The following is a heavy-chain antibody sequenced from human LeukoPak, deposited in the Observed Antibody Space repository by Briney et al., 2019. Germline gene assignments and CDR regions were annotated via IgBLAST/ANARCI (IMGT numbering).Heavy chain of an antibody. Sequence: SETLSLTCTVSGGSMNNYFWSWIRQPPGKGLEWIGYIYYSGSTNFIPSLKSRVTISVDTPKNQFSLRLSSVTAADTAVYFCARHAYYYDSNGYQDYFDYWGQGALVTVSS. CDR3: ARHAYYYDSNGYQDYFDY. J-gene: IGHJ4*02. CDR1: GGSMNNYF. CDR2: IYYSGST. D-gene: IGHD3-22*01. V-gene: IGHV4-59*08.